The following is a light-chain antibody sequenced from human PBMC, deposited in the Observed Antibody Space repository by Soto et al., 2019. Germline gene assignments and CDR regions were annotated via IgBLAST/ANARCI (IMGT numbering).Light chain of an antibody. CDR1: QSLLLASGYNY. CDR2: LAS. Sequence: EIVMTQSPLSLPVTPGEPASISCRSSQSLLLASGYNYLNWYLQKPGQSPQLLIFLASGRASGVPDRFNGSGSGTDFTLKITRVEPEDVGVYYYMQVLHAPWTFGQGTTVEIK. J-gene: IGKJ1*01. V-gene: IGKV2-28*01. CDR3: MQVLHAPWT.